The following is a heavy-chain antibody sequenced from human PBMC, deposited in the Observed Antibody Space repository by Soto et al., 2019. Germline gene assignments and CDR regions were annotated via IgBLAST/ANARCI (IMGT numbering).Heavy chain of an antibody. CDR1: GFTFSSYE. Sequence: GGSLRLSCAASGFTFSSYEMNWVRQAPGKGLEWVSYISSSGNTIYYAGSVKGRFTISRDNAKNSLYLQMNSLRVEDTAVYYCARDYISSSGHFDYWGQGTLVTVSS. CDR3: ARDYISSSGHFDY. CDR2: ISSSGNTI. J-gene: IGHJ4*02. D-gene: IGHD6-6*01. V-gene: IGHV3-48*03.